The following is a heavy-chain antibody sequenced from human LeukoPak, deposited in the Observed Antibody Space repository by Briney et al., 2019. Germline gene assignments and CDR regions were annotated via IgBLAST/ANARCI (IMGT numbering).Heavy chain of an antibody. Sequence: GGSLRLSCEASGYTFSSYSMNWVRQAPGKGLEWVSSISSSSSYIYYADSVKGRFTISRDNAKNSLYLQMNSVRAEDTAVYYCARGMMDYDILTGYLYFDYWGQGTLVTVSS. CDR2: ISSSSSYI. CDR3: ARGMMDYDILTGYLYFDY. J-gene: IGHJ4*02. CDR1: GYTFSSYS. D-gene: IGHD3-9*01. V-gene: IGHV3-21*01.